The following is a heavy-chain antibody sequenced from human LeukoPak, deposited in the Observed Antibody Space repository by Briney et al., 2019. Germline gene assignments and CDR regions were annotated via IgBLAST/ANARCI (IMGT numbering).Heavy chain of an antibody. J-gene: IGHJ6*02. CDR1: GFTVSGDY. Sequence: PGGSLRLSCVVSGFTVSGDYISWFRQAPGKGLEWVAVISYDGSNKYYADSVKGRFTISRDNSKNTLYLQMNSLRAEDTAVYYCAKVLTPDYRNNYYYYGMDVWGQGTTVTVSS. CDR3: AKVLTPDYRNNYYYYGMDV. CDR2: ISYDGSNK. D-gene: IGHD3-10*01. V-gene: IGHV3-30*18.